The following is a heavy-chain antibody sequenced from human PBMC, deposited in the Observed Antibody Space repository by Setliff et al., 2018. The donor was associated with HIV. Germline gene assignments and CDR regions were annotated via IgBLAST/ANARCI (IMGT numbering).Heavy chain of an antibody. D-gene: IGHD3-10*01. CDR2: IIPLFGTR. V-gene: IGHV1-69*05. Sequence: ASVKVSCKASGGTLNDYAVTWVRQAPGQGLDVVGEIIPLFGTRNYVQRFQGRIAITTDESTATAYMDLSGLTSEDTAMYYCAFSIYRSGSYSLIFDYWGQGTLVTVSS. CDR3: AFSIYRSGSYSLIFDY. J-gene: IGHJ4*02. CDR1: GGTLNDYA.